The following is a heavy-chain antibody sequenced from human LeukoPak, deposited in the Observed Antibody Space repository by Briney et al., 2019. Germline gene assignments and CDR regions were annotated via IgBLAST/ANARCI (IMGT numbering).Heavy chain of an antibody. CDR1: GSSVSSGSYY. D-gene: IGHD3-22*01. V-gene: IGHV4-61*01. CDR3: AREGWYYYDSSGENAFDI. Sequence: SETLSLTCTVSGSSVSSGSYYWSWIRQPPGKGLEWIGYIYYSGTTNYNPSLKSRVTISVDMSKNQFSLKLSSVTAADTAVYYCAREGWYYYDSSGENAFDIWGQGTMVAVSS. J-gene: IGHJ3*02. CDR2: IYYSGTT.